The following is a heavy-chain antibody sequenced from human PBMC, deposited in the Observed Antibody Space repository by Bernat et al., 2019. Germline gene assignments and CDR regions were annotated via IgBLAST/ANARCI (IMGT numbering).Heavy chain of an antibody. CDR1: GGSISSYY. CDR2: IYYSGST. V-gene: IGHV4-59*01. D-gene: IGHD3-3*02. J-gene: IGHJ5*02. Sequence: QVQLQESGPGLVKPSETLSLTCTVSGGSISSYYWSWIRQPPGKGLEWIGYIYYSGSTNYNPSLKSRVTISVDTSKNQVSLKLSSVTAADTGVYYCARDHFTAKTGAEGWFDPWGQGTLVTVSS. CDR3: ARDHFTAKTGAEGWFDP.